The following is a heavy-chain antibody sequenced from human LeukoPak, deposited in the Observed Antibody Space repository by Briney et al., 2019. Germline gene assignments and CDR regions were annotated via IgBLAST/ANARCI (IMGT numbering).Heavy chain of an antibody. Sequence: ASVKVSCKASGYTFTSYYMHWVRQAPGQGLEWMGIINPSDGSTSYAQKFQGRVTMTRDMSTSTVYMELSSLRSEDTAVYYCARVEPLGYCSSTSCSPSSYFDYWGQGTLVTVSS. CDR2: INPSDGST. CDR1: GYTFTSYY. J-gene: IGHJ4*02. CDR3: ARVEPLGYCSSTSCSPSSYFDY. D-gene: IGHD2-2*01. V-gene: IGHV1-46*01.